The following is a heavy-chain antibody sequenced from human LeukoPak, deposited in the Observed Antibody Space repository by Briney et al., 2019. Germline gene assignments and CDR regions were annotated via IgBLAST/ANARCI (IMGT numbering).Heavy chain of an antibody. CDR3: ARDIRGIAAAGTAPAYYYYYMDV. CDR1: GGSISSSSYY. J-gene: IGHJ6*03. Sequence: SETLSLTCTVSGGSISSSSYYWSWIRQPPGKGLEWIGYIYYSGSTNYNPSLKSRVTISVDTSKNQFSLKLSSVTAADTAVYYCARDIRGIAAAGTAPAYYYYYMDVWGKGTTVTISS. V-gene: IGHV4-61*01. CDR2: IYYSGST. D-gene: IGHD6-13*01.